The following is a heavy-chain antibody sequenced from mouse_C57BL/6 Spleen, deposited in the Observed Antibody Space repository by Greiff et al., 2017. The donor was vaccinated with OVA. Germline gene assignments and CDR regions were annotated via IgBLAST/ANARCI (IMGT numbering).Heavy chain of an antibody. V-gene: IGHV1-39*01. CDR3: ASPYDYDQDPFAY. D-gene: IGHD2-4*01. CDR1: GYSFTDYN. Sequence: VQLQQSGPELVKPGASVKISCKASGYSFTDYNMNWVKQSHGKSLEWIGVINPNYGTTSSNQKFKGKATLTVDQSSSAAYMQLNSLTSEDSAVYYCASPYDYDQDPFAYWGQGTLVTVSA. J-gene: IGHJ3*01. CDR2: INPNYGTT.